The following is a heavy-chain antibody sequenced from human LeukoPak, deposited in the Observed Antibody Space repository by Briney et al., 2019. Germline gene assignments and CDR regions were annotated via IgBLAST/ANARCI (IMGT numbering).Heavy chain of an antibody. D-gene: IGHD1-14*01. J-gene: IGHJ4*02. CDR3: TKDRDHGDLGH. Sequence: ASVKVSCKASGYTFTDYYVHWVRQAPGQGLEWMGWINPNSGVRRYAQKFQGKVTLTRDTSIRTAYMELSSLTSDDTAVYYCTKDRDHGDLGHGGQGTLVSVAS. V-gene: IGHV1-2*02. CDR1: GYTFTDYY. CDR2: INPNSGVR.